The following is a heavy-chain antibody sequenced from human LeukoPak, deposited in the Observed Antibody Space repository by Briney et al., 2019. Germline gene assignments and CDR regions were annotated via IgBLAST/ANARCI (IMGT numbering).Heavy chain of an antibody. CDR2: ISGSGGST. D-gene: IGHD3-22*01. V-gene: IGHV3-23*01. CDR3: AKEVPVYYYDSSGYGPFDY. Sequence: GGSLRLSSAASGFTFSSYAMSWVRQAPGKGLEWVSAISGSGGSTYYADSVKGRFTISRDNSKNTLYLQMNSLRAEDTAVYYCAKEVPVYYYDSSGYGPFDYWGQGTLVTVSS. CDR1: GFTFSSYA. J-gene: IGHJ4*02.